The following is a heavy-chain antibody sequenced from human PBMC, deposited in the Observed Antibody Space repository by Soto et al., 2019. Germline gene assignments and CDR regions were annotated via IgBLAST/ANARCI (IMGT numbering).Heavy chain of an antibody. CDR2: ISHSGNT. Sequence: SETLSLTCTVSRASLSSGGYSWSWIRQPPGKGLEWIGCISHSGNTYYNPSLKSRVTVSVDKSKNQFSLNLTSVTAADTAVYYCAREAYYDRCFDFWGQGTLVNVSS. V-gene: IGHV4-30-2*01. CDR1: RASLSSGGYS. CDR3: AREAYYDRCFDF. J-gene: IGHJ4*02. D-gene: IGHD3-22*01.